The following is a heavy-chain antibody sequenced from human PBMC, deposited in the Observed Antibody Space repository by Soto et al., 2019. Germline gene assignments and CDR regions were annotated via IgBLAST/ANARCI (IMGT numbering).Heavy chain of an antibody. D-gene: IGHD3-10*01. CDR1: GGSAGSRAYY. Sequence: TPETLSHTGDGSGGSAGSRAYYWGWIRQPPGKGLEWGGKFFSVRISDENPSINNKLTISVDRYKKQLCVRLTSVTAAEKAIYYCARFNMFYYISANFYYRGLDDVWSKGALVTVSS. J-gene: IGHJ1*01. CDR3: ARFNMFYYISANFYYRGLDDV. CDR2: FFSVRIS. V-gene: IGHV4-39*01.